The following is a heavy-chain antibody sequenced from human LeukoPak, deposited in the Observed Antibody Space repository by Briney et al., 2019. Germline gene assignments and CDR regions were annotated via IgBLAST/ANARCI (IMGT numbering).Heavy chain of an antibody. J-gene: IGHJ6*02. V-gene: IGHV3-30*04. CDR1: GFTFSSYA. Sequence: SGGSLRLSCAASGFTFSSYAMHWVRQAPGKGLEWVAVISYDGSNKYYADSVKGRFTISRDNSKNTLYLQMNSLRAEDTAVYYCARDNKSPISVHTYYFCYGMDVWGQGTTVTVSS. CDR2: ISYDGSNK. CDR3: ARDNKSPISVHTYYFCYGMDV.